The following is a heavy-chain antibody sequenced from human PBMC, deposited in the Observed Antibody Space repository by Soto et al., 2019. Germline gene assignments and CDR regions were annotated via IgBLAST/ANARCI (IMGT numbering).Heavy chain of an antibody. D-gene: IGHD6-19*01. CDR3: TKDTLIAVAAYYYYYMDV. Sequence: GGSLRLSCAASGFTFDDYAMHWVRQAPGKGLEWVSGISWNSGSIGYADSVKGRFTISRDNAKNSLYLQMNSLRAEDTALYYSTKDTLIAVAAYYYYYMDVWGKGTTVTVSS. CDR2: ISWNSGSI. CDR1: GFTFDDYA. V-gene: IGHV3-9*01. J-gene: IGHJ6*03.